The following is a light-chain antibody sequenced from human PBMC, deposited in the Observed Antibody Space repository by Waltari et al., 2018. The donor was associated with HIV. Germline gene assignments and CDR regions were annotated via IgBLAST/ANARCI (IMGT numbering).Light chain of an antibody. CDR3: QAWDSGTGV. V-gene: IGLV3-1*01. J-gene: IGLJ1*01. CDR1: TLDHTH. CDR2: QDD. Sequence: SYELTQPPSVSVSPGQAATITCPGHTLDHTHVCWYQQKPGRSPVLVIYQDDKRLSGIPDRFSGSNSGNTATLTISGTQTMDEADYYCQAWDSGTGVFGTGTTVTVL.